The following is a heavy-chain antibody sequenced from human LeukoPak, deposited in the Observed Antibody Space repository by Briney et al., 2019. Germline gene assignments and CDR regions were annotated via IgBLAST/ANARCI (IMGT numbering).Heavy chain of an antibody. CDR3: ARKGGLVRVED. J-gene: IGHJ4*02. CDR1: GGSISSYY. V-gene: IGHV4-59*01. CDR2: IYYSGST. D-gene: IGHD5-12*01. Sequence: SETLSLTCTVSGGSISSYYWSWTRQPPGKGLEWIGYIYYSGSTNYNPSLKSRVTISVDTSKNQFSLKLSSVNAADTAVYYCARKGGLVRVEDWGQGTLVTVSS.